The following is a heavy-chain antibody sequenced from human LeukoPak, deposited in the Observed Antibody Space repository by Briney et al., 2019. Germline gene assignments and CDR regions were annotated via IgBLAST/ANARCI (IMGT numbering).Heavy chain of an antibody. J-gene: IGHJ4*02. CDR1: GYTFTNYY. D-gene: IGHD6-13*01. CDR3: ARESYSSNWYWDF. Sequence: ASVKVSCKASGYTFTNYYIHWVRQAPGQGLEWMGVINPSDGSTSYAQKLQGRVTMTTDTSTSTAYMELRSLRSDDTALYYCARESYSSNWYWDFWGQGTLVTVSS. CDR2: INPSDGST. V-gene: IGHV1-46*01.